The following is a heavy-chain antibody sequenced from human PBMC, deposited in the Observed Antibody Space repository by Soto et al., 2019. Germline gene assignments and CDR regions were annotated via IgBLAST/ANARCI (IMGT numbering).Heavy chain of an antibody. Sequence: EVQLLESGGGVVQPGGSLRLSCAASGFTFSAYAMSWVRQAPGKGLEWVSFISGSGGATYYADSVKGRFTISRDNSKNTLYLQINSQRAEHTAIYYCARQEYSTTWYLESWGQGTLVTVSS. CDR3: ARQEYSTTWYLES. CDR2: ISGSGGAT. J-gene: IGHJ4*02. V-gene: IGHV3-23*01. CDR1: GFTFSAYA. D-gene: IGHD6-13*01.